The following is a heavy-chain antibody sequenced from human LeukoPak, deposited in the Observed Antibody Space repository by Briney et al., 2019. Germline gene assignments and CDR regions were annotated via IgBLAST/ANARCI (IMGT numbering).Heavy chain of an antibody. CDR1: GGSISSSSYY. V-gene: IGHV4-39*01. J-gene: IGHJ5*02. CDR3: ARHPPQDVLRYFELTTNWFDP. CDR2: IYYSGST. Sequence: SETLSLTCTVSGGSISSSSYYWGWIRQPPGKGLEWIGSIYYSGSTYYNPSLKSRVTISVDTSKNQFSLKLSSVTAADTAVYYCARHPPQDVLRYFELTTNWFDPWGQGTLVTVSS. D-gene: IGHD3-9*01.